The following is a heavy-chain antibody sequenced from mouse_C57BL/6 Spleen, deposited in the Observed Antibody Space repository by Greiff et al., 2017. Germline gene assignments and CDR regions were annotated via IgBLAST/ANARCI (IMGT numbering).Heavy chain of an antibody. CDR2: ISGGGGNT. CDR1: GFTFSSYT. J-gene: IGHJ3*01. CDR3: ASINWDGAFAY. V-gene: IGHV5-9*01. D-gene: IGHD4-1*02. Sequence: DVKLVESGGGLVKPGGSLKLSCAASGFTFSSYTMSWVRQTPEKRLEWVATISGGGGNTYYPNSMKGRFTISRDNDKNTLYLQMSSLRSEDTALYYCASINWDGAFAYWGQGTLVTVSA.